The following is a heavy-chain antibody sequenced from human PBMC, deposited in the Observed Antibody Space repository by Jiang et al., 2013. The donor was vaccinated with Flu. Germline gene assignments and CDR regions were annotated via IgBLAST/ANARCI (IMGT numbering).Heavy chain of an antibody. CDR3: GFHERHDYPVEY. Sequence: GAEVKKPGESLKISCKVSGYSFTSYWIGWVRQMPGKGLEWMGIIYPGDSDATYSPSFEGQVIISADKSINTAYLQWSSLKASDSAMYYCGFHERHDYPVEYWGQGTQVTVSS. V-gene: IGHV5-51*01. CDR1: GYSFTSYW. J-gene: IGHJ4*02. CDR2: IYPGDSDA. D-gene: IGHD4-11*01.